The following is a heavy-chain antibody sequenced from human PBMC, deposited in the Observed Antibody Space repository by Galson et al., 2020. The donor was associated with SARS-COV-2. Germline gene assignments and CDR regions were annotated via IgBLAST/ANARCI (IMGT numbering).Heavy chain of an antibody. CDR2: INPNSGGT. CDR3: ARDLRLIVASLYGMDG. D-gene: IGHD5-12*01. CDR1: GYTFTGYY. Sequence: ASVKVSCKASGYTFTGYYMHWVRQAPGQGLEWMGWINPNSGGTNYAQKFQGRVTMTRDTSISTAYMELSRLRSDDTAVYYCARDLRLIVASLYGMDGWGQGTTVTVSS. J-gene: IGHJ6*02. V-gene: IGHV1-2*02.